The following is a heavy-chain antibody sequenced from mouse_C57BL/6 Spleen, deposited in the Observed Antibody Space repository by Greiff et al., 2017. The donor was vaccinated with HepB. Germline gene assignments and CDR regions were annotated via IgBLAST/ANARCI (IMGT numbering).Heavy chain of an antibody. D-gene: IGHD1-1*01. V-gene: IGHV1-80*01. CDR1: GYAFSSYW. CDR3: AREGNYGSSPSFDY. J-gene: IGHJ2*01. CDR2: IYPGDGDT. Sequence: LVESGAELVKPGASVKISCKASGYAFSSYWMNWVKQRPGKGLEWIGQIYPGDGDTNYNGKFKGKATLTADKSSSTAYMQLSSLTSEDSAVYLCAREGNYGSSPSFDYWGQGTTLTVSS.